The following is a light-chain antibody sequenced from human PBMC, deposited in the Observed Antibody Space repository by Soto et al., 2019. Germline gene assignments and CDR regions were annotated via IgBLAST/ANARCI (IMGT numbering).Light chain of an antibody. V-gene: IGKV1-5*03. J-gene: IGKJ2*01. CDR1: QSINTC. CDR3: QQYNTYPRA. Sequence: DVQMAQSPSTLSASVGDRVTITCRASQSINTCLAWYQQKPGKAPKLLIYKASSLESGVPSRFSGSGSGTEFTLTISSLQPDDFATYYCQQYNTYPRAFGQGTKLEIQ. CDR2: KAS.